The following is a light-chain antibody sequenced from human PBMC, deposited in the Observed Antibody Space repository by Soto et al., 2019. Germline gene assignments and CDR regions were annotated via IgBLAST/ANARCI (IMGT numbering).Light chain of an antibody. CDR2: DAS. J-gene: IGKJ5*01. Sequence: IVLTQSPATLSLSPGKTATLSCRASQNISTYLIWYQQKPGQAPRLLMYDASNRATGIPARFSGSGSGTDFTLTISSLETEDFAVYYCQQRSDWLITFGQGTRLEIK. CDR3: QQRSDWLIT. V-gene: IGKV3-11*01. CDR1: QNISTY.